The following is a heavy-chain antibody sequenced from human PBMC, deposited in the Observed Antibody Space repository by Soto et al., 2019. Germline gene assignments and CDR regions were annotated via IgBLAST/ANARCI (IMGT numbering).Heavy chain of an antibody. D-gene: IGHD3-10*01. J-gene: IGHJ4*02. CDR1: GYTFTSYA. Sequence: GASVKVSCKASGYTFTSYAMHWVRQAPGQRLEWMGWINAGNGNTKYSQKFQGRVTITRDTSASTAYMELSSLRSEDTAVYYCARGITMVRGVIRPWDYWGQGTLVTVSS. CDR3: ARGITMVRGVIRPWDY. CDR2: INAGNGNT. V-gene: IGHV1-3*01.